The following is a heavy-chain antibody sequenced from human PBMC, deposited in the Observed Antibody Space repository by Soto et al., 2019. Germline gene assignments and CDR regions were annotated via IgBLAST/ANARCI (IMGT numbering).Heavy chain of an antibody. CDR3: ARHVKSARLLWFGEPKSGYYGMDV. D-gene: IGHD3-10*01. Sequence: SETLSLTCTVSGGSISSSSSYWGWIRQPPGKGLEWIGNIYYSGSTYNNPSLKSRVTISVDTSKNQFSLKLSSVTAADTAVYYCARHVKSARLLWFGEPKSGYYGMDVWGQGTTVTVSS. CDR1: GGSISSSSSY. CDR2: IYYSGST. V-gene: IGHV4-39*01. J-gene: IGHJ6*02.